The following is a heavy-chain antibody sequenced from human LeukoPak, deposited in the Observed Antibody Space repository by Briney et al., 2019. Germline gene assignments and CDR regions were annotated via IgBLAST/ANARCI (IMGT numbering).Heavy chain of an antibody. CDR2: ISGSVGST. Sequence: GGSLRLSCAASGFTFSSYAMSWVRQAPGQGLEWVSAISGSVGSTYYADSLKGRFTISRDNSKNTLYLQMNSLRAEDTAVYYCANVGGVDIVVVPAASFRGWGQGTLVTVSS. CDR1: GFTFSSYA. CDR3: ANVGGVDIVVVPAASFRG. D-gene: IGHD2-2*01. J-gene: IGHJ4*02. V-gene: IGHV3-23*01.